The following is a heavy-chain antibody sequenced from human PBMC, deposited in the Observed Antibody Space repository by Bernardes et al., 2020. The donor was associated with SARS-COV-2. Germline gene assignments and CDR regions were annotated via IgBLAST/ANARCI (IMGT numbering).Heavy chain of an antibody. CDR2: ISAFNGNR. CDR1: GYTFTSYG. V-gene: IGHV1-18*01. Sequence: ASVKVSCKASGYTFTSYGISWVRQAPGQGLEWMGWISAFNGNRNYAQKLQGRVTMTTDTSTNTAYMALRSLISDDTAMYYCARKRRDFDYWGQGTLVTVSS. D-gene: IGHD6-6*01. CDR3: ARKRRDFDY. J-gene: IGHJ4*02.